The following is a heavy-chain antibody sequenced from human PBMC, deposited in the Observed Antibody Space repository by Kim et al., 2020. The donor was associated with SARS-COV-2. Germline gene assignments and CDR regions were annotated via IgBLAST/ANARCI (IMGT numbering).Heavy chain of an antibody. CDR3: ARVDGSGSYYYYYGMDV. J-gene: IGHJ6*02. CDR2: IYYSGST. Sequence: SETLSLTCTVSGGSISSGGYYWSWIRQHPGKGLEWIGYIYYSGSTYYNPSLKSRVTISVDTSKNQFSLKLSSVTAADTAVYYCARVDGSGSYYYYYGMDVWGQGTTVTVSS. D-gene: IGHD3-10*01. V-gene: IGHV4-31*03. CDR1: GGSISSGGYY.